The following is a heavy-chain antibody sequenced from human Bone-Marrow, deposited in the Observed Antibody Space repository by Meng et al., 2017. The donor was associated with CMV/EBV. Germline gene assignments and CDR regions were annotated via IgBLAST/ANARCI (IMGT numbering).Heavy chain of an antibody. Sequence: ASVKVSCKASGYTFTSYGISWVRQAPGQGLEWMGWMNPNSGNTGYAQKFQGRVTMTRNTSISTAYMELSSLRSEDTAVYYCARGRVPRELLRNAFDIWGQGTMVTVSS. CDR1: GYTFTSYG. J-gene: IGHJ3*02. CDR3: ARGRVPRELLRNAFDI. V-gene: IGHV1-8*02. D-gene: IGHD1-26*01. CDR2: MNPNSGNT.